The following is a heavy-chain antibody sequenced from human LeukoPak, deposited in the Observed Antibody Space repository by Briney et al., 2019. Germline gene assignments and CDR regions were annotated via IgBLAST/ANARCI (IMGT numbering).Heavy chain of an antibody. Sequence: PGGSLRLSCAASGFTFSSYGMHWVRQAPGKGLEWEAVISFDGSNKYYADSLKGRFTISRDNSKNTLYLQMNSLRVEDTAVYYCAKDPRGQQLVWGQGTLVTVSS. CDR1: GFTFSSYG. CDR3: AKDPRGQQLV. V-gene: IGHV3-30*18. D-gene: IGHD6-13*01. CDR2: ISFDGSNK. J-gene: IGHJ4*02.